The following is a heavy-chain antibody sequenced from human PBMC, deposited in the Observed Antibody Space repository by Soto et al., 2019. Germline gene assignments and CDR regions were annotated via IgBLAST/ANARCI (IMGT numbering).Heavy chain of an antibody. Sequence: ASVKVSCKASGYTFTSYGISWVRQAPGQGLEWMGWISAYNGNTNYAQKLQGRVTMTTDTSTSTAYMELRSLRSDDTAVYYCAREASIFGVVYGMDVWGQGTTVTVSS. CDR3: AREASIFGVVYGMDV. J-gene: IGHJ6*02. D-gene: IGHD3-3*01. CDR1: GYTFTSYG. CDR2: ISAYNGNT. V-gene: IGHV1-18*04.